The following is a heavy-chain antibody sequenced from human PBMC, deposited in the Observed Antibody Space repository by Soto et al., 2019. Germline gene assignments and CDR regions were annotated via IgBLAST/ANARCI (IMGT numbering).Heavy chain of an antibody. CDR2: INPSGGST. Sequence: ASVKVSCKASGYTFTSYYMHCVRQAPGQGLEWMGIINPSGGSTSYAQKFQGRVTMTRDTSTSTVYMELSSLRSEDAAVYYCARDRSLVVVPAAIGPLEYWGQGTLVTVSS. J-gene: IGHJ4*02. CDR3: ARDRSLVVVPAAIGPLEY. V-gene: IGHV1-46*01. CDR1: GYTFTSYY. D-gene: IGHD2-2*01.